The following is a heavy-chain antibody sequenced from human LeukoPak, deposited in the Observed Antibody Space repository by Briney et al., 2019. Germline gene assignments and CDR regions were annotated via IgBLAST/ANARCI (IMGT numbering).Heavy chain of an antibody. V-gene: IGHV4-34*01. CDR2: INHSGST. CDR1: GGSFSGYY. Sequence: PSETLSLTCAVYGGSFSGYYWSWIRQPPGKGLEWIGEINHSGSTNYNPSLKSRVTISVDTSKNQFSLKLTSVTAADTAVYYCARGIAADHPHYSKDWGQGTLVTVSS. D-gene: IGHD6-13*01. CDR3: ARGIAADHPHYSKD. J-gene: IGHJ4*02.